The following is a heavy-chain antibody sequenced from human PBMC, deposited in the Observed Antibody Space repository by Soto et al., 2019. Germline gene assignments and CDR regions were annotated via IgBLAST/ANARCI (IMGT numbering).Heavy chain of an antibody. V-gene: IGHV1-46*01. CDR1: GYTFTSYC. CDR2: INPSGGST. Sequence: GASVKVCCKASGYTFTSYCIHWVRQAPGQGPEWMGLINPSGGSTKFAQKFQGRVTMTRDTSTSTVYMELSSLRSEDTAVYYCARGGIVGATVPTYYFHYWGQGALVTVSS. CDR3: ARGGIVGATVPTYYFHY. J-gene: IGHJ4*02. D-gene: IGHD1-26*01.